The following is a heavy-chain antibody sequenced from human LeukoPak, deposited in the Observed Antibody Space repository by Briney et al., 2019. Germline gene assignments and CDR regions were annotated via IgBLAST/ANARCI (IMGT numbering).Heavy chain of an antibody. CDR3: ARSFLYGSGSQRYYFDY. CDR2: INHSGST. V-gene: IGHV4-34*01. CDR1: GGSFSGYY. J-gene: IGHJ4*02. D-gene: IGHD3-10*01. Sequence: SETLSLTCAVYGGSFSGYYWSWIRQPPGKGLEWIGEINHSGSTNYNPSLKSRVTISVDTSKNQFSLKLSSVTAADTAVYYCARSFLYGSGSQRYYFDYWGQGTLVTVSS.